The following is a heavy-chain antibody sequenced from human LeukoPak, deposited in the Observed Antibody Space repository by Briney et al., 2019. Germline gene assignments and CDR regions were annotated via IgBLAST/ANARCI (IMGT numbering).Heavy chain of an antibody. CDR1: GLTVSSNY. CDR2: IYSGGRT. J-gene: IGHJ3*02. CDR3: ASSPVATITFDAFDI. D-gene: IGHD5-12*01. Sequence: PGGSLRLSCAASGLTVSSNYMSWVRQAPGKGLEWVSFIYSGGRTDYADSVKGRFTISRDNAKNSLYLQMNSLRAEDTAVYYCASSPVATITFDAFDIWGQGTMVTVSS. V-gene: IGHV3-53*01.